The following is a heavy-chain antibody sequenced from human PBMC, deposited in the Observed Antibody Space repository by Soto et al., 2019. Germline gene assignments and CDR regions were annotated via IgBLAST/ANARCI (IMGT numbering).Heavy chain of an antibody. CDR2: INPSGGRT. V-gene: IGHV1-46*01. CDR3: AGLYHYDSSGYYDY. D-gene: IGHD3-22*01. Sequence: GASVKVSCKASGNSFTTYYMHWVRQAPGQGLEWMGIINPSGGRTTYAQKFQGRGTMTRDTSTSTFHMELSSLTSEDTAVYYCAGLYHYDSSGYYDYWGQGTLVTVSS. J-gene: IGHJ4*02. CDR1: GNSFTTYY.